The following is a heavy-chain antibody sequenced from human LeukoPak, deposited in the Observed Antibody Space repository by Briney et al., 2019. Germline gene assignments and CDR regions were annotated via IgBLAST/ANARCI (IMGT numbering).Heavy chain of an antibody. CDR2: IISIFGTA. Sequence: ASLKVSCKASGGNFSSYAISWVRPPPGQGLEWLGRIISIFGTANYAQKFQGRVTITADESTSTAYMELSSMRSEDTAVYFCARDREQLVTDHDAFDIWGQGTMVTVSS. V-gene: IGHV1-69*13. J-gene: IGHJ3*02. CDR3: ARDREQLVTDHDAFDI. CDR1: GGNFSSYA. D-gene: IGHD6-13*01.